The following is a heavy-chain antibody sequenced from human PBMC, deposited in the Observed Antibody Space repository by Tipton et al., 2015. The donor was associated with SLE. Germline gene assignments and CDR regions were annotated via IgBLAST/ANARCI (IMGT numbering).Heavy chain of an antibody. D-gene: IGHD6-6*01. V-gene: IGHV4-31*03. Sequence: TLSLTCTVSGGSISSGGYYWSWIRQHPGKGPEWIGEINHSGSTNYNPSLKSRVTISVDTSKNQFSLKLSSVTAADTAVYYCARGRGSSSSGHYWGQGTLVTVSS. J-gene: IGHJ4*02. CDR3: ARGRGSSSSGHY. CDR2: INHSGST. CDR1: GGSISSGGYY.